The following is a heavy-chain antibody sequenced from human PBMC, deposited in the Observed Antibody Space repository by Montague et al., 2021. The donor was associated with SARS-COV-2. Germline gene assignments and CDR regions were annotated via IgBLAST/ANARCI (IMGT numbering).Heavy chain of an antibody. J-gene: IGHJ4*02. Sequence: CAISGDSVSSNSATWNWVRQSSERGLEWLGRTYYRSKWYNDYAVSVRGRVTINPDTSKNQFSLQLNSVTPENTAIYYCVRYSGWFYFDFWGQGTLVTVSS. CDR2: TYYRSKWYN. V-gene: IGHV6-1*01. CDR3: VRYSGWFYFDF. CDR1: GDSVSSNSAT. D-gene: IGHD6-19*01.